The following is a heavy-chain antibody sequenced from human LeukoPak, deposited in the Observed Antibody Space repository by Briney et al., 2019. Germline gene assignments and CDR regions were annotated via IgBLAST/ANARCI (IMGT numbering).Heavy chain of an antibody. CDR1: GGSISSGTYY. CDR3: ARDSFRRSSTGSFDI. Sequence: PSETLSLTCTVSGGSISSGTYYWSWIRQPAGKGLEWIGRIYTSGSTNYNPSLKSRVTISLDTSKNRFSLNLSSVTAADTAVYYCARDSFRRSSTGSFDIWGQGTMVTVSS. J-gene: IGHJ3*02. D-gene: IGHD3-22*01. V-gene: IGHV4-61*02. CDR2: IYTSGST.